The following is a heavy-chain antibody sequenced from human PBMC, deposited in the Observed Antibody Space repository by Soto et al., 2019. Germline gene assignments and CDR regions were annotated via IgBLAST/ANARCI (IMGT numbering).Heavy chain of an antibody. D-gene: IGHD6-19*01. CDR2: ISYDGTNK. Sequence: QVQLVESGGGVVQPGRSLRLSCAASGFTFSSFSLHWVRQAPGKGLEWLALISYDGTNKYNADSVKGRFTISRDNPNTTLYLQLNSLRPDDTAVYYCARTTTVAGTPEFDYWGQGALVTVSS. J-gene: IGHJ4*02. V-gene: IGHV3-30-3*01. CDR3: ARTTTVAGTPEFDY. CDR1: GFTFSSFS.